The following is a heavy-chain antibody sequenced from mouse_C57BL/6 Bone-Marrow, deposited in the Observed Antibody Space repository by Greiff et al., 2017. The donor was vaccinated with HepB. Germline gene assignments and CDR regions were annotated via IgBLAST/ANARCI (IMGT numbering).Heavy chain of an antibody. V-gene: IGHV3-6*01. CDR3: ARKHYGSPWFAY. CDR1: GYSITSGYY. Sequence: ASGPGLVKPSQSLSLTRSVTGYSITSGYYWNWIRQFPGNKLAWMGYISYDGSNNYNPSLKNRISITRDTSKNQFFLKLNSVTTEDTATYYCARKHYGSPWFAYWGQGTLVTVSA. D-gene: IGHD1-1*01. J-gene: IGHJ3*01. CDR2: ISYDGSN.